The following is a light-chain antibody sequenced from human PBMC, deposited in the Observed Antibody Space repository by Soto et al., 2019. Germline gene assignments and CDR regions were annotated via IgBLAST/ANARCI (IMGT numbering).Light chain of an antibody. CDR3: QQTYSALWT. Sequence: DIQMTQSPSSLSASVGDRVTISCRASQTITTYLNWYQQKPGKAPKLLIYAASSLHSGVPSRFSGSGSGTDFTLTISSLQPEDFASYYCQQTYSALWTFGQGNKLEIK. CDR1: QTITTY. V-gene: IGKV1-39*01. CDR2: AAS. J-gene: IGKJ1*01.